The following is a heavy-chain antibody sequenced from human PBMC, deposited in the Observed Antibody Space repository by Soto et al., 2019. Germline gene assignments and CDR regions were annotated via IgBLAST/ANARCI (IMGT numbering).Heavy chain of an antibody. Sequence: SETLSLTCTVSGGSISSSSHYWGWIRQPPGKGLEWIGSIYYSGSTYYNPSLKSRVTISVDTSKNQFSLKLSSVTAADTAVYYCARRGAVAGIVSDRGYYGMDVWGQGTTVTVSS. CDR2: IYYSGST. V-gene: IGHV4-39*01. J-gene: IGHJ6*02. CDR1: GGSISSSSHY. D-gene: IGHD6-19*01. CDR3: ARRGAVAGIVSDRGYYGMDV.